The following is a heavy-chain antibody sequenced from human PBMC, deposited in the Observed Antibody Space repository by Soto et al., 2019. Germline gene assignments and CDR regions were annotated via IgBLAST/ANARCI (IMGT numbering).Heavy chain of an antibody. CDR3: AREYYDILTGYEAFYGMDV. J-gene: IGHJ6*02. V-gene: IGHV4-59*01. CDR1: GGSISSYY. CDR2: IYYSGST. D-gene: IGHD3-9*01. Sequence: PSETLSLTCTVSGGSISSYYWSWIRQPPGKGLEWIGYIYYSGSTNYNPSLKSRVTISVDTSKNQFSLKLSSVTAADTAVHYCAREYYDILTGYEAFYGMDVWGQGTTVTVSS.